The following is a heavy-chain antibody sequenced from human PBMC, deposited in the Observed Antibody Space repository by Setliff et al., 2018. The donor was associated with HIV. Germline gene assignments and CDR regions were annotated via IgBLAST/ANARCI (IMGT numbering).Heavy chain of an antibody. CDR1: GGSISSSSYY. CDR2: IYYSGST. D-gene: IGHD3-16*01. V-gene: IGHV4-39*01. J-gene: IGHJ3*02. CDR3: AETNGGEGGYVFHI. Sequence: PSETLSLTCTVSGGSISSSSYYWGWIRQPPGKGLEWIGTIYYSGSTFYNPSLKSRVTISVDASKNQFSLKLTSVTAADTAVYYCAETNGGEGGYVFHIWGQGTMVTVSS.